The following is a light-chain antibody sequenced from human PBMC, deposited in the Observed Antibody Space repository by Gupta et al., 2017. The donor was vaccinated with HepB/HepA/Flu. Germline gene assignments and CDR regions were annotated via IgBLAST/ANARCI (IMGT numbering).Light chain of an antibody. CDR2: KDS. J-gene: IGLJ2*01. V-gene: IGLV3-25*03. CDR1: ALPKQY. CDR3: QSADSSGTYPV. Sequence: SYELTQPPSVSVSPGQTARNTCSGDALPKQYAYWYQQRPGQAPALVIYKDSERPSGIPERFSGSSSGTTVTLTISGVQAEDEADYYCQSADSSGTYPVFGGGTKLTVL.